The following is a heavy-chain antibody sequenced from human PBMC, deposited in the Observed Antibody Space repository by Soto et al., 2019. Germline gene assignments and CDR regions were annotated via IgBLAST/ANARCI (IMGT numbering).Heavy chain of an antibody. V-gene: IGHV3-48*03. CDR3: ARDTVEMGETDTYYYHFGMDV. CDR2: ISASGSTI. CDR1: GFTLRSYE. Sequence: GGSLRLSCAASGFTLRSYEMNWVRLAQGKGLEWVAYISASGSTIYYADSVKGRFTTSRDNAKNSLYLHMNSLRAEDTAVYYCARDTVEMGETDTYYYHFGMDVWGQGTTVTVSS. D-gene: IGHD4-17*01. J-gene: IGHJ6*02.